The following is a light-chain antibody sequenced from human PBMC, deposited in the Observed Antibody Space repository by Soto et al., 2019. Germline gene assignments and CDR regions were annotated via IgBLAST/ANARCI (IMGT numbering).Light chain of an antibody. CDR3: QQYGSSYT. CDR2: GTS. J-gene: IGKJ3*01. V-gene: IGKV3-20*01. Sequence: EIVLTQSPGTLSLSPGERATLSCRASQSVRSNYLAWYQQQPGQAPRLLIYGTSTRDTGIPDRFSGSGSGTDFTLTISSLEPEDFAVYYCQQYGSSYTFGPGTKVEIK. CDR1: QSVRSNY.